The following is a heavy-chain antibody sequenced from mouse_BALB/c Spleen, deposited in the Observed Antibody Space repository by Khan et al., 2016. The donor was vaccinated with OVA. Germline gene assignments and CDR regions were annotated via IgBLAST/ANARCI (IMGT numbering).Heavy chain of an antibody. D-gene: IGHD2-14*01. Sequence: EVQLQESGPRLVKPSQTLSLTCSVTGDSITSGYWSWIRKFPGNKLEYMGYMIYSGNTYYNPSLTSRISITRHPSKNQYYLQLNSVTTEDTATYYCARSTYRYAFAYWGQGTLVTVSA. J-gene: IGHJ3*01. CDR2: MIYSGNT. V-gene: IGHV3-8*02. CDR1: GDSITSGY. CDR3: ARSTYRYAFAY.